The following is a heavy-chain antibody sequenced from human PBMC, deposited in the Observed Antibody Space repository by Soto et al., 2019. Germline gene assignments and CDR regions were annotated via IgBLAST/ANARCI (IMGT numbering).Heavy chain of an antibody. V-gene: IGHV1-8*01. Sequence: QVQLVQSGAEVKKPGASVKVSCKASGDTFTNYDIKWVRQATGQGLEWMGWMNPNSGNTGYAQKFQGRVTMTRNTSISRGYMELSSMRSEDTAVYYFARGRNGMDVWGQGTRVTFS. J-gene: IGHJ6*02. CDR1: GDTFTNYD. CDR2: MNPNSGNT. CDR3: ARGRNGMDV.